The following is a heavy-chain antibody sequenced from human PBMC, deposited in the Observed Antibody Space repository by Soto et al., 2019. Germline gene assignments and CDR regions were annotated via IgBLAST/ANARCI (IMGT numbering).Heavy chain of an antibody. CDR2: INHSGST. J-gene: IGHJ4*02. CDR1: GGSFSGYY. Sequence: QVQLQQWGAGMLKPSEPLSLTCAVYGGSFSGYYWSWIRQPPGKGLEWIGEINHSGSTNYNPSLKSRVTISVDTSKNQLALKLSAVTAADTAVYYWARGPRVLVAGTIDYWGQGTLVTVSS. V-gene: IGHV4-34*01. D-gene: IGHD6-19*01. CDR3: ARGPRVLVAGTIDY.